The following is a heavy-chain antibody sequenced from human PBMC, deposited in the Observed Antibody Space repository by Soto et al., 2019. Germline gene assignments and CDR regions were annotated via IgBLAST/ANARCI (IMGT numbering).Heavy chain of an antibody. CDR3: AIVVVPAARYYYYYYMDV. D-gene: IGHD2-2*01. V-gene: IGHV1-69*02. Sequence: SVKVSCKASGGTFSSYTISWVRQAPGQGLEWMGRIIPILGIANYAQKFQGRVTITADKSTSTAYMELSSLRSEDTAVYYCAIVVVPAARYYYYYYMDVWGKGTTVTVSS. J-gene: IGHJ6*03. CDR2: IIPILGIA. CDR1: GGTFSSYT.